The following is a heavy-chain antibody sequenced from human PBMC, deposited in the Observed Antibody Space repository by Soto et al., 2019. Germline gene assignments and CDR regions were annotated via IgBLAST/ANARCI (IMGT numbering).Heavy chain of an antibody. CDR3: ARERFGGITMVRGALYGMDV. J-gene: IGHJ6*02. V-gene: IGHV4-61*01. CDR1: SGSVSSGSYY. D-gene: IGHD3-10*01. Sequence: TSETLSLTCTVSSGSVSSGSYYWSWIRQPPGKGLEWIGYIYYSGSTNYNPSLKSRVTISVDTSKNQFSLKLSSVTAADTAVYYCARERFGGITMVRGALYGMDVWGQGTTVTVSS. CDR2: IYYSGST.